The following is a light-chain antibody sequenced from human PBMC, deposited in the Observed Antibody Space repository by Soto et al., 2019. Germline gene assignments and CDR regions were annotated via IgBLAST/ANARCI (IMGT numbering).Light chain of an antibody. CDR3: QTWGTAIHDVV. CDR2: LNSDGSH. J-gene: IGLJ2*01. V-gene: IGLV4-69*01. CDR1: SVHSNYA. Sequence: QLVRTQSPSASASLGASVKLTCTLSSVHSNYAIAWHQRQPEKGPRYLMKLNSDGSHSKGDGIPDRFSGSSSGAERHLTISSLQSEDEADYYCQTWGTAIHDVVFGGGTKLTVL.